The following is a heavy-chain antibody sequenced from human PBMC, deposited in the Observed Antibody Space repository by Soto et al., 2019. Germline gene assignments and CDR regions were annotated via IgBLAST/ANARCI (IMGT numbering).Heavy chain of an antibody. D-gene: IGHD6-6*01. CDR3: ATFPMDKYSSSGPYYFDY. V-gene: IGHV4-34*01. CDR2: INHSGST. CDR1: GGSFSGYY. Sequence: QVQLQQWGAGLLKPSETLSLTCAVYGGSFSGYYWSWIRQPPGKGLEWIGEINHSGSTNYNPSLKSRVTISVDTSKNQFSLKLSSVTAADTAVYYCATFPMDKYSSSGPYYFDYWGQGTLVTVSS. J-gene: IGHJ4*02.